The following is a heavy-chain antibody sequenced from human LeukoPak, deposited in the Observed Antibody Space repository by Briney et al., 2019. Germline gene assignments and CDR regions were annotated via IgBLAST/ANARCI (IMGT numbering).Heavy chain of an antibody. CDR2: ISGSDGST. CDR1: GFTFSSYG. CDR3: AKGRGSSTYTFDY. J-gene: IGHJ4*02. Sequence: GGSLRLSCAASGFTFSSYGMSWVRQAPGKGLEWVSGISGSDGSTYYADSVKGRFTISRDNSKNTVDLQMNSLRVEDTAVYYCAKGRGSSTYTFDYWGQGTLVTGSS. V-gene: IGHV3-23*01. D-gene: IGHD3-16*01.